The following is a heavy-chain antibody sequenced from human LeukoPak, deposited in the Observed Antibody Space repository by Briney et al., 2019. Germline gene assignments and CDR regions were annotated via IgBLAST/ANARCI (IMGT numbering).Heavy chain of an antibody. D-gene: IGHD3-22*01. CDR1: GGSTSSYY. V-gene: IGHV4-59*12. J-gene: IGHJ1*01. CDR2: IYGSGST. Sequence: PSETLSLTCTVSGGSTSSYYWSWIRQPPGKGLEWIGHIYGSGSTNYNPSLKSRVTISVDTSKNQFSLKLSSVTAADTAVYYCARGAGSWLVRGGLDYHNHWGQGTLVTVSS. CDR3: ARGAGSWLVRGGLDYHNH.